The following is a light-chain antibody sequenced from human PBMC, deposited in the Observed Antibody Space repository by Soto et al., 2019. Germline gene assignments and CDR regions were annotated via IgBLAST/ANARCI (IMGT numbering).Light chain of an antibody. CDR2: GAS. J-gene: IGKJ2*01. CDR1: QSVSSSY. V-gene: IGKV3-20*01. CDR3: QRYGNPPPNA. Sequence: VLTQSPGTLTLSPGERATLSCRASQSVSSSYLAWYQQKPGQAPRVLIYGASSRATGIPDRFGGSGSGTDFTLTISRLEPEDFAVYFCQRYGNPPPNAFGQGTKVDIK.